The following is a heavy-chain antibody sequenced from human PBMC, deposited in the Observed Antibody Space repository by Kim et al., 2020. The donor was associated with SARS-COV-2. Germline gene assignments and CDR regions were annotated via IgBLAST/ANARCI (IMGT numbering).Heavy chain of an antibody. CDR1: GGSISSSSYY. J-gene: IGHJ6*02. V-gene: IGHV4-39*07. CDR2: IYYSGST. CDR3: ARDLEGYGMDV. D-gene: IGHD3-3*01. Sequence: SETLSLTCTVSGGSISSSSYYWGWIRQPPGKGLEWIGSIYYSGSTYYNPSLKSRVTISVDTSKNQFSLKLSSVTAADTAVYYCARDLEGYGMDVWGQGTTVTVSS.